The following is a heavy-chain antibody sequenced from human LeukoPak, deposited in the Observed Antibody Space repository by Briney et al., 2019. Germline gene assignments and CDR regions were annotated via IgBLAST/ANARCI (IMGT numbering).Heavy chain of an antibody. CDR1: GYTFTSYA. D-gene: IGHD3-22*01. V-gene: IGHV1-3*01. J-gene: IGHJ4*02. Sequence: GASVKVSCKASGYTFTSYAMHWVRQAPGQRLEWMGWINAGNGNTKYSQKFQGRVTITRDTSASTAYMELSSLRSEDTAVYYCARDGGIGSGYYYPYYFDYWGQGTLVTVSS. CDR2: INAGNGNT. CDR3: ARDGGIGSGYYYPYYFDY.